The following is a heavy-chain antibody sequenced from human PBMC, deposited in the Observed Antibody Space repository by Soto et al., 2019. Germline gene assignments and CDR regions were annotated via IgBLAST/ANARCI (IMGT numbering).Heavy chain of an antibody. D-gene: IGHD5-12*01. CDR3: ARGEGGYPYSFDP. V-gene: IGHV1-69*04. Sequence: QVQLVQSGAEVKKPGSSVKVSCKASGGIFSSYSISWVRQAPEQGLEWMGRIIQMAGLADYGQRFQGRVTNNGEKTTSKGYKGANRLTSEDHGIYYCARGEGGYPYSFDPWGQGTMVTVSS. CDR1: GGIFSSYS. CDR2: IIQMAGLA. J-gene: IGHJ3*01.